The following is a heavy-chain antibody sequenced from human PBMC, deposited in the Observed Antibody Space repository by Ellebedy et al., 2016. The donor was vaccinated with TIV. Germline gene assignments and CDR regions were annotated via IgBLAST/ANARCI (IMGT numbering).Heavy chain of an antibody. CDR1: GYTFPNYL. CDR2: VSPDDSSN. J-gene: IGHJ4*02. Sequence: GESLKISXKGSGYTFPNYLIAWVRQMPGKGSEWIGIVSPDDSSNKISPSFQGRVTISADKSSSTAYLQWSSLKASDTAMYFCARLPYYYASGTYSPFDFWGQGTLVTVSS. CDR3: ARLPYYYASGTYSPFDF. V-gene: IGHV5-51*01. D-gene: IGHD3-10*01.